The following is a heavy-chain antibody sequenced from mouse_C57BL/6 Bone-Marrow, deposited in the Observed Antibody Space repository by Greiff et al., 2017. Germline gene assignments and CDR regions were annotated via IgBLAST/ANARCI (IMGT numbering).Heavy chain of an antibody. J-gene: IGHJ4*01. CDR1: GYTFTSYW. D-gene: IGHD2-3*01. CDR3: TRGGIYDGYYGGVDY. V-gene: IGHV1-5*01. CDR2: IYPGNSDT. Sequence: VQLQQSGTVLARPGASVKMSCKTSGYTFTSYWMHWVKQRPGRGLAWIGAIYPGNSDTSYNQKFKGKAKLTAVTSASTAYMEVSSLPNEDSAVYYCTRGGIYDGYYGGVDYWGQGTSVTVSS.